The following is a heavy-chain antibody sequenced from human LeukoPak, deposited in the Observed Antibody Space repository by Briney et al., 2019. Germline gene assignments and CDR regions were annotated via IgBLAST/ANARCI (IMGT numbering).Heavy chain of an antibody. V-gene: IGHV4-30-2*01. CDR3: ARDRILAPLGTPDAFDI. J-gene: IGHJ3*02. CDR1: GGSISSGGYY. CDR2: IYHSGST. Sequence: SETLSLTCTVSGGSISSGGYYWSWIRQPPGKGLEWIGYIYHSGSTYYNPSLKSRVTISVDRSKNQFSLKLSSVTAADTAVYYCARDRILAPLGTPDAFDIWGQGTMVTVSS. D-gene: IGHD1-1*01.